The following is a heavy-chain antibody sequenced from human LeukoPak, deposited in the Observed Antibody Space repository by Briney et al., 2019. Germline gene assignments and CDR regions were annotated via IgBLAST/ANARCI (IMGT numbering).Heavy chain of an antibody. V-gene: IGHV4-34*01. D-gene: IGHD3-22*01. CDR1: GGSFSGYY. Sequence: PSETLSLTCAVYGGSFSGYYWSWIRQPPGKGLEWIGEINHSGSTNYNPSLKSRVTISVDTSKNQFSLKLSSVTAADTAVYYCARALYYYDSSGYLVSRPLDYWGQGTLVTVSS. J-gene: IGHJ4*02. CDR3: ARALYYYDSSGYLVSRPLDY. CDR2: INHSGST.